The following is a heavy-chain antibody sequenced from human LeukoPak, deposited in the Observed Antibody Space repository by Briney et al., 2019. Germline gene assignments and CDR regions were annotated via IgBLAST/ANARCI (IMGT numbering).Heavy chain of an antibody. J-gene: IGHJ5*02. V-gene: IGHV3-30*18. D-gene: IGHD3-10*01. CDR3: AKQVGLPDTPWFDWFDP. CDR2: ISYDGSNE. Sequence: QTGGSLRLSCAASGFTFSSFGMHWVRQAPGKGLEWVAVISYDGSNEYYTDSVKGRFTISRDNSKNTLYLQMNSLRAEDTAVYYCAKQVGLPDTPWFDWFDPWGQGTLVTVSS. CDR1: GFTFSSFG.